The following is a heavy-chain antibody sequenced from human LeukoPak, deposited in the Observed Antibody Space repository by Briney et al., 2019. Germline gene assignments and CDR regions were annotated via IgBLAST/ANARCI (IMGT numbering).Heavy chain of an antibody. CDR1: GGSFSDYY. Sequence: SETLSLTCAVYGGSFSDYYWSWIRQPPGKGLEWIGEINHSGHTNYNPSLKSRVTISVDTSKNQFSLKLSSVTAADTAVYYCARRQNYYDSSGYFQYYFDYWGQGTLVTVSS. CDR2: INHSGHT. V-gene: IGHV4-34*01. D-gene: IGHD3-22*01. J-gene: IGHJ4*02. CDR3: ARRQNYYDSSGYFQYYFDY.